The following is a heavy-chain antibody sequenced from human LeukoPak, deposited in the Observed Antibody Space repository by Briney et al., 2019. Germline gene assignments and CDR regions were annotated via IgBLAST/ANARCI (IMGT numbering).Heavy chain of an antibody. D-gene: IGHD3-16*01. Sequence: SETLSLTCTVSGDSITSDYWSWIRQPPGKGLEWIGFINNRGTTSYNPSLTSRVTISVDTSKNQFSLKLSSVTAADTAVYYCAKAPRGFGGVKALYFDYWGQGTLVTVSS. CDR3: AKAPRGFGGVKALYFDY. CDR1: GDSITSDY. J-gene: IGHJ4*02. V-gene: IGHV4-4*08. CDR2: INNRGTT.